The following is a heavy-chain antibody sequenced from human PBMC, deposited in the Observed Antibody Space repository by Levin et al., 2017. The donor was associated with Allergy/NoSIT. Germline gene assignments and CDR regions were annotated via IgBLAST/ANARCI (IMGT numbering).Heavy chain of an antibody. CDR3: TRHLAGSGFDPMAY. CDR1: GGSISGYY. D-gene: IGHD5-12*01. V-gene: IGHV4-4*09. Sequence: SETLSLTCAVSGGSISGYYWSWIRQPPGKGLEWIAYIYATWATNYNPSLKSRVTTSMYTSKNQFSLKLNSATAADTAVYYCTRHLAGSGFDPMAYWGQGILVTVSS. CDR2: IYATWAT. J-gene: IGHJ4*02.